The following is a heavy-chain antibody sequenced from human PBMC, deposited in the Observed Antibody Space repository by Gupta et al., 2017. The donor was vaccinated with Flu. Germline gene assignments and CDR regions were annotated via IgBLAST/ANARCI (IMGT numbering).Heavy chain of an antibody. Sequence: QVQLQQWGAGLLKPSETLSLTCAVYGGSFSGYFWTWIRQSPGQRPACIGEVNPTGRPNYNTSVRSRLNISIDTSKTQFTLTLSSMTVADTDFYYCARFTIFRRPIPWGKGTTVTGSS. J-gene: IGHJ5*02. CDR3: ARFTIFRRPIP. CDR2: VNPTGRP. D-gene: IGHD3-9*01. V-gene: IGHV4-34*01. CDR1: GGSFSGYF.